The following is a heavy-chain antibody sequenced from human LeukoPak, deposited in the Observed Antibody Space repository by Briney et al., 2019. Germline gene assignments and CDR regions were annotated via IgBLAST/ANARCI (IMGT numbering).Heavy chain of an antibody. J-gene: IGHJ4*02. V-gene: IGHV4-34*01. CDR3: ARGGTAMSFDY. Sequence: SETLSLTCTVSGGSINFYYWSRIRQPPGKGLEWIGEINHSGSTNYNPSLKSRVTISVDTSKNQFSLKLSSVTAADTAVYYCARGGTAMSFDYWGQGTLVTVSS. CDR2: INHSGST. CDR1: GGSINFYY. D-gene: IGHD5-18*01.